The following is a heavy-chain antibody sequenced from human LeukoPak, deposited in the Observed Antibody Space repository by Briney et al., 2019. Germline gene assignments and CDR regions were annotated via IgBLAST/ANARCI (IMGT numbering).Heavy chain of an antibody. CDR1: GYTFSSSA. CDR3: ARDQYDSVWGSHRPYFDL. V-gene: IGHV1-18*04. D-gene: IGHD3-16*02. Sequence: ASVKVSCKASGYTFSSSAFSWVRQAPGQGLEWMGWISVYTGKPEYAQKFQGGVIMTTDTSTSTAYMELRSLRVDDTAVYFCARDQYDSVWGSHRPYFDLWGQGTLVTVSS. CDR2: ISVYTGKP. J-gene: IGHJ4*02.